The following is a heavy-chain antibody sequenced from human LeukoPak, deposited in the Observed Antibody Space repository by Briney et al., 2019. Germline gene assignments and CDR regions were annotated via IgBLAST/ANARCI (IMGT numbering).Heavy chain of an antibody. CDR2: ISSSGSTI. D-gene: IGHD1-26*01. Sequence: GGSLRLSCAASGFTFSSYEMNWVRQAPGKGLEWVSYISSSGSTIYYADSVKGRFTISRDNAKNSLYLQMNSLRAEDTAVYYCARVYGRSFDQYFDYWGQGTLVTVSS. V-gene: IGHV3-48*03. J-gene: IGHJ4*02. CDR3: ARVYGRSFDQYFDY. CDR1: GFTFSSYE.